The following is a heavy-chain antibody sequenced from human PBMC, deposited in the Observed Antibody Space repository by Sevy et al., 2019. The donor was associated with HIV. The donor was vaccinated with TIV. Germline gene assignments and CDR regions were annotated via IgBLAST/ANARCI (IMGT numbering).Heavy chain of an antibody. CDR1: GYTFTGYY. Sequence: ASVKVSCKASGYTFTGYYMHWVRQAPGQGLEWMGWINPNSGGTNYAQKFQGRVTMTRDTSISTAYMELSRLRSDDTAVYYWARWVTTVTTTGQGPPLYYYYGMDVWGQGTTVTVSS. J-gene: IGHJ6*02. V-gene: IGHV1-2*02. CDR3: ARWVTTVTTTGQGPPLYYYYGMDV. CDR2: INPNSGGT. D-gene: IGHD4-17*01.